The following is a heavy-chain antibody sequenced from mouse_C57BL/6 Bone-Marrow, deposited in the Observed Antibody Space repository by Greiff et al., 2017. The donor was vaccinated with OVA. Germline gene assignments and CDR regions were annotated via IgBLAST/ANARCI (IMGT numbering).Heavy chain of an antibody. V-gene: IGHV1-81*01. D-gene: IGHD2-4*01. CDR2: IYPRSGNT. CDR1: GYTFTSYG. CDR3: ARRGLRRAWFAY. J-gene: IGHJ3*01. Sequence: VHLVESGAELARPGASVKLSCKASGYTFTSYGISWVKQRTGQGLEWIGEIYPRSGNTYYNEKFKGKATLTADKSSSTAYMELRSLTSEDSAVYFCARRGLRRAWFAYWGQGTLVTVSA.